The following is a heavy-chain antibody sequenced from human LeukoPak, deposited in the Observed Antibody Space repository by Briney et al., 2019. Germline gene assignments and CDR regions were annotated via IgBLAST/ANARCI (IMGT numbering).Heavy chain of an antibody. V-gene: IGHV1-18*01. CDR2: ISAYNGNT. CDR1: GYTFTSYG. CDR3: ARSFPYSSSWYDYYYYYMDV. J-gene: IGHJ6*03. D-gene: IGHD6-13*01. Sequence: ASVKVSCKASGYTFTSYGISWVRQAPGQGLEGMGWISAYNGNTNYAQKLQGRVTMTTDTSTSTAYMELRSLRSDDTAVYYCARSFPYSSSWYDYYYYYMDVWGKGTTVTVSS.